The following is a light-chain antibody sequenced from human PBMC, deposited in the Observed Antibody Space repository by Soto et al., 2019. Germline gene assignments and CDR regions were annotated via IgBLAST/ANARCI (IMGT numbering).Light chain of an antibody. CDR2: EIN. J-gene: IGLJ1*01. Sequence: QSALTQPPSASGSPGQSVTISCTGTSSDVGAYDYVSWYQQHPGKAPKLMIYEINKRPSGVPNRFSGSKSGNTASLTISGLQAEDEADYYCSSYTTISTRYVFGTGTKVTVL. V-gene: IGLV2-8*01. CDR3: SSYTTISTRYV. CDR1: SSDVGAYDY.